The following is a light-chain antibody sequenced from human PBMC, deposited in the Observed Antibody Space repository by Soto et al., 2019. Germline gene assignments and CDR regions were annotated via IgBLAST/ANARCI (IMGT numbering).Light chain of an antibody. CDR3: QSYDSSLTGYV. CDR2: DNS. Sequence: QSVLTQPPSVSGAPGQRVTISCTGSSSNIGAGYDVHWYRQLPGTAPKLLIYDNSNRPSGVPDRFSGSKSGTSASLAITGLQAEDEAEYYCQSYDSSLTGYVFGSGTK. CDR1: SSNIGAGYD. J-gene: IGLJ1*01. V-gene: IGLV1-40*01.